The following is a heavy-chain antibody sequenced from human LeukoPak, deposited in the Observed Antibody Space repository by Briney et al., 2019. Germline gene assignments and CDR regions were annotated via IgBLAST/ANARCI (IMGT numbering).Heavy chain of an antibody. CDR1: GGSISSYY. J-gene: IGHJ3*02. D-gene: IGHD2-2*03. CDR2: IYYSGST. Sequence: SETLSLTCTVSGGSISSYYWSWIRQPPGKGLEWIGYIYYSGSTNYNPSLKSRVTISVDTSKNQFSLKLSSVTAADTAVYYCARERVDIVVVPAFFDIWGQGAMVTVSS. V-gene: IGHV4-59*01. CDR3: ARERVDIVVVPAFFDI.